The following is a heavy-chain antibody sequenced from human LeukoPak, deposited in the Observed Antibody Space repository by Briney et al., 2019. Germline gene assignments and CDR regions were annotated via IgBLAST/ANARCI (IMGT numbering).Heavy chain of an antibody. D-gene: IGHD3-10*01. CDR1: GFTFSDYY. J-gene: IGHJ6*02. CDR2: ISSSGSTI. V-gene: IGHV3-11*01. Sequence: PGGSLRLSCAASGFTFSDYYMSWIRQAPGKGLGWVSYISSSGSTIYYADSVKGRFTISRDNAKNSLYLQMNSLRAEDTAVYYCARRKLMVRGVIGHYYGMDVWGQGTTVPVSS. CDR3: ARRKLMVRGVIGHYYGMDV.